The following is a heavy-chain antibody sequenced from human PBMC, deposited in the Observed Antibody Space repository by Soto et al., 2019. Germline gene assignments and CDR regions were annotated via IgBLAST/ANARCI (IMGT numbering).Heavy chain of an antibody. J-gene: IGHJ4*02. D-gene: IGHD3-3*01. Sequence: GGSLRLSCAASGFTVSSNYMTWVRQAPGKGLEWVSLIQSGGRTYYAGSVKGRFTISRDNSKNTLYLQMNSLRAEDTAVYYCAKTFYDFWSGYGYYFDYWGQGTLVTVSS. CDR1: GFTVSSNY. CDR2: IQSGGRT. V-gene: IGHV3-66*01. CDR3: AKTFYDFWSGYGYYFDY.